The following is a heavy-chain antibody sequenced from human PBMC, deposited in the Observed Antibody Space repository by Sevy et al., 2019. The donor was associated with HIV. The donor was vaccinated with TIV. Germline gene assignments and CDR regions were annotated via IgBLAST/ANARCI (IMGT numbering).Heavy chain of an antibody. CDR2: IYTSGST. Sequence: SETLSLTCTVSGGSISSGSYYWSWIRQPAGKGLEWIGRIYTSGSTNYNPSLKSRVTISVDTSKNQFSLKLSSVTAADTAVYYCAGHRYYYDSSGYESRTYYMDVWGKGTTVTVSS. V-gene: IGHV4-61*02. CDR1: GGSISSGSYY. CDR3: AGHRYYYDSSGYESRTYYMDV. J-gene: IGHJ6*03. D-gene: IGHD3-22*01.